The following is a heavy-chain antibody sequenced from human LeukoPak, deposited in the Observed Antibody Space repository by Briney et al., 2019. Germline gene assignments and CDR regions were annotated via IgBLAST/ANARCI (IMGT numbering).Heavy chain of an antibody. Sequence: SETLSLTCTVSGGSISSTNYYWGWIRQSPGKGLEWIGSVFYSGSSYCNPSLKSRVTISADTSKNQFSLKLSSMTAADTAVYYCARRSDRSGSPLRNWGQGTLVTVSS. CDR2: VFYSGSS. CDR3: ARRSDRSGSPLRN. CDR1: GGSISSTNYY. J-gene: IGHJ4*02. V-gene: IGHV4-39*01. D-gene: IGHD3-10*01.